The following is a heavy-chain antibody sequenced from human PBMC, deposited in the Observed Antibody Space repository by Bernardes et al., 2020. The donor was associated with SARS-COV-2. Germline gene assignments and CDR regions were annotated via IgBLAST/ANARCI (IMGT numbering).Heavy chain of an antibody. CDR1: GFTFSDHT. D-gene: IGHD3-22*01. CDR3: SRDTYYEKSAYYFSHYYSGMDV. V-gene: IGHV3-21*01. J-gene: IGHJ6*02. Sequence: GGSLRLSCAASGFTFSDHTMNWVRQAPGKGLEWVSSISGGSSYIYYADSIKGRFTISRDNAKNSLYLQMNSLRAEDTAVYYCSRDTYYEKSAYYFSHYYSGMDVWGQGTAVTVSS. CDR2: ISGGSSYI.